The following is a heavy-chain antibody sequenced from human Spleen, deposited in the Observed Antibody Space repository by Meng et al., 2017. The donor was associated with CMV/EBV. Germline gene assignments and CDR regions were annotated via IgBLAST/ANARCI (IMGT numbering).Heavy chain of an antibody. CDR2: ISSSSSYI. V-gene: IGHV3-21*01. Sequence: GSLKISCAASGFTFSSYSMNWVRQAPGKGLEWVSFISSSSSYIYYADSVKGRFTISRDNAKNSLYLQMNSLRAEDTAVYYCARPYSSSSRVWYGMDVWGQGTTVTV. CDR3: ARPYSSSSRVWYGMDV. J-gene: IGHJ6*02. D-gene: IGHD6-6*01. CDR1: GFTFSSYS.